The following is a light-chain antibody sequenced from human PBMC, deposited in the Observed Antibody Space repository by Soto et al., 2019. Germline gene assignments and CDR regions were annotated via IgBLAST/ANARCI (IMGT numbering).Light chain of an antibody. V-gene: IGLV2-14*01. Sequence: QSALTQPASVSGSAGQSITISCSGTMRDVGAYNLVSWYQQHPGTAPKLVIYEVRNRPSGISSRFSGSRSGNTASLTISGLQSEDEGDYYCAAWDDRLSGLVFGGGTKLTV. J-gene: IGLJ2*01. CDR1: MRDVGAYNL. CDR3: AAWDDRLSGLV. CDR2: EVR.